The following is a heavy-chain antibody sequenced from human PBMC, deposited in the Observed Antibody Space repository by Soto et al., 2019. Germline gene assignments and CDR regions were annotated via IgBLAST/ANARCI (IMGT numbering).Heavy chain of an antibody. Sequence: PVGSLRLSCAASGFTFSSDAMSWFREAPVKGLEWVSAISGSGGSTYYADSVKGRFTISRDNSKNTLYLQMNSLRAEDTAVYYCAKDRFEDKVDYWGQGTLVTVSS. J-gene: IGHJ4*02. CDR3: AKDRFEDKVDY. D-gene: IGHD2-15*01. V-gene: IGHV3-23*01. CDR2: ISGSGGST. CDR1: GFTFSSDA.